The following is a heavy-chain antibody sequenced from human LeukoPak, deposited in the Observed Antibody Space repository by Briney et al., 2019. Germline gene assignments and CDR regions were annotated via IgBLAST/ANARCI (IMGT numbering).Heavy chain of an antibody. CDR2: IYYSGST. D-gene: IGHD1-1*01. CDR1: GGSIISNYY. J-gene: IGHJ5*02. V-gene: IGHV4-39*07. CDR3: ARHERLSGTVDNWFDP. Sequence: SETLSLTCTVSGGSIISNYYWGWIRQSPGKGLEWIGDIYYSGSTYYNPSLKSRVTISVDTSKNQFSLDLSSMTAADTALYYCARHERLSGTVDNWFDPWGQGTLVTVSS.